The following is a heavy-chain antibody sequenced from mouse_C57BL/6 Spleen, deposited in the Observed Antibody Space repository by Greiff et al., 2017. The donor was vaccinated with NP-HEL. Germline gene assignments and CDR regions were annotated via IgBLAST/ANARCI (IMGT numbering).Heavy chain of an antibody. Sequence: QVQLQQPGAELVKPGASVKLSCKASGYTFTSYWMHWVKQRPGRGLEWIGRIDPNSGGTKYNEKFKSKATLTVDKPSSTAYMTLSSLTSDYSAVYYGASWPLGPSIAMDYWGQGTSVTVSS. J-gene: IGHJ4*01. CDR3: ASWPLGPSIAMDY. CDR2: IDPNSGGT. V-gene: IGHV1-72*01. D-gene: IGHD4-1*01. CDR1: GYTFTSYW.